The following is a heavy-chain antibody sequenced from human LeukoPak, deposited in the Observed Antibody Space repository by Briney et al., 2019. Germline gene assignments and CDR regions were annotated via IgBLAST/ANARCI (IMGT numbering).Heavy chain of an antibody. V-gene: IGHV4-61*02. J-gene: IGHJ4*02. CDR1: GGSISRGTYY. Sequence: SQTLSLTCTVSGGSISRGTYYWSWIRQPAGKGLEWIGRFYTSGSTNYNPSLKSRVTISVDTSKNQFSLKLSSVTAADTAVYYCAREVYYDSSGYYFRYFDYWGQGTLVTVSS. D-gene: IGHD3-22*01. CDR3: AREVYYDSSGYYFRYFDY. CDR2: FYTSGST.